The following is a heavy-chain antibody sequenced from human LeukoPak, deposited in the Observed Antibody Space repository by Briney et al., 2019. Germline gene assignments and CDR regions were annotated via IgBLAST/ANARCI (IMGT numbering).Heavy chain of an antibody. D-gene: IGHD3-3*01. CDR2: IYHSGST. CDR3: ARHTWSSYSAWFDP. Sequence: SETLSLTCAASGYSISSGYYWGWIRQPPGKGLEWIGSIYHSGSTYYNPSLKSRVTISVDTSKNQFSLKLSSVTAADTAVYYCARHTWSSYSAWFDPWGQGTLVTVSS. V-gene: IGHV4-38-2*01. CDR1: GYSISSGYY. J-gene: IGHJ5*02.